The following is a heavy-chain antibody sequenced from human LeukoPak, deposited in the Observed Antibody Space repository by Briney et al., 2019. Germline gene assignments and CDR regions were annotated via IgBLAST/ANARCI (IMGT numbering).Heavy chain of an antibody. Sequence: GRSLRLSCAASGFTFSSYGMHWVRQAPGKGLERVAVIWYDGSNKYYADSVKGRFTISRDNSKNTLYLQMNSLRAEDTAVYYCARGGEDIVVVPAADYYYGMDVWGKGTTVTVSS. J-gene: IGHJ6*04. CDR2: IWYDGSNK. CDR1: GFTFSSYG. D-gene: IGHD2-2*01. CDR3: ARGGEDIVVVPAADYYYGMDV. V-gene: IGHV3-33*01.